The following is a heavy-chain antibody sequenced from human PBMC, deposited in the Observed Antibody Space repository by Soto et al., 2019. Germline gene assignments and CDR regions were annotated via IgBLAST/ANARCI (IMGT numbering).Heavy chain of an antibody. CDR3: ASGIQPRLLRINSGYSG. CDR1: GGTFNTYA. V-gene: IGHV1-69*12. D-gene: IGHD6-25*01. Sequence: QVQLVQSGAEVKKPESSVRVSCKAPGGTFNTYAISWGRQAPGQGLEWMGGIIPMFGTANYAQRFQDRVTITADESTNTGYRGLSSLRSEDTAVYFCASGIQPRLLRINSGYSGWGQGTLVTVSS. J-gene: IGHJ4*02. CDR2: IIPMFGTA.